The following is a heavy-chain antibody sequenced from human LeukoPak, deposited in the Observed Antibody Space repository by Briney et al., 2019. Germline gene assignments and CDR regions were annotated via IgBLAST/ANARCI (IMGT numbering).Heavy chain of an antibody. Sequence: PGGSLRLSCAASGFTFTTYGMHWVRQAPGKGLEWVAVISYDGSNKYYADSVKGRFTISRDNSKSTLYLQMNSLRAEDTAVYYCARDEDTIFGVMGAFDIWGQGTMVTVSS. V-gene: IGHV3-30*19. CDR2: ISYDGSNK. D-gene: IGHD3-3*01. CDR3: ARDEDTIFGVMGAFDI. J-gene: IGHJ3*02. CDR1: GFTFTTYG.